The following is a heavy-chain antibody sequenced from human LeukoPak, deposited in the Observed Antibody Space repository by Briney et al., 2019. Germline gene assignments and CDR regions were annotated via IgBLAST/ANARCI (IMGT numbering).Heavy chain of an antibody. Sequence: PSETLSLTCTVSGGSIRSSTYYWGWIRQPPGKGLVWLGSIYYSGNTYYNPSLKSRVTISVDTSKNQFSLKLRSVTAADTAVYYCARLYSGTRPPDYWGQGTLVTVSS. J-gene: IGHJ4*02. CDR1: GGSIRSSTYY. V-gene: IGHV4-39*01. CDR3: ARLYSGTRPPDY. CDR2: IYYSGNT. D-gene: IGHD3-10*01.